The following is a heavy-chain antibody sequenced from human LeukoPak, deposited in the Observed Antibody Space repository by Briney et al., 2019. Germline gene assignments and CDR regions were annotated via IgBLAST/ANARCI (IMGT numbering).Heavy chain of an antibody. CDR2: IWYDGSNK. V-gene: IGHV3-33*01. CDR3: ARDVDTAMVADY. D-gene: IGHD5-18*01. Sequence: GRSLRLSCAASGFTFSSYGMHWVRQAPGKGLEWVAVIWYDGSNKYYADSVKGRFTISRDNPKNTLYLQMNSLRAEDTAVYYCARDVDTAMVADYWGQGTLVTVSS. CDR1: GFTFSSYG. J-gene: IGHJ4*02.